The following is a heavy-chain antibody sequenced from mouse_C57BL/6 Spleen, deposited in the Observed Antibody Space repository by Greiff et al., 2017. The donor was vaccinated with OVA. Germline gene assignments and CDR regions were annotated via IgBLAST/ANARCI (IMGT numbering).Heavy chain of an antibody. Sequence: EVQGVESGGGLVKPGGSLKLSCAASGFTFSSYAMSWVRQTPEKRLEWVATLSDGGSYTYYPDNVKGRFTLSRDNAKNNLYLQMSHLKSEDTAMYYCARDYYDYDEYYFDYWGQGTTLTVSS. J-gene: IGHJ2*01. CDR3: ARDYYDYDEYYFDY. CDR2: LSDGGSYT. CDR1: GFTFSSYA. V-gene: IGHV5-4*01. D-gene: IGHD2-4*01.